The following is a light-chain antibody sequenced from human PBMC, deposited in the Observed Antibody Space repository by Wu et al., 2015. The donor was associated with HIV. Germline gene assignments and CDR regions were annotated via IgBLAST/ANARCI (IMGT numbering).Light chain of an antibody. CDR2: SAS. J-gene: IGKJ5*01. CDR3: QQYYNTPPIT. V-gene: IGKV1-NL1*01. CDR1: QGISNS. Sequence: DIQMTQSPSSLSASVGDRVTITCRASQGISNSLAWYQQKPGKAPKLLLYSASRLESGVPSRFSGSGSGTDYTLTISSLQPEDFATYYCQQYYNTPPITFGQGTRLEIK.